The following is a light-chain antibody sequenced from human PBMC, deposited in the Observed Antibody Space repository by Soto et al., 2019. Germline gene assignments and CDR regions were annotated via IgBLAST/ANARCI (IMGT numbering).Light chain of an antibody. J-gene: IGKJ1*01. CDR3: QQYHGYSRT. V-gene: IGKV1-9*01. CDR2: GAS. Sequence: DIQMTQSPSSLSASVGDRVTITCRASQGISSYLGWYQQKPGKAPKLLIYGASTLQSGVPSRFSGSGSGTEFTLTIRSLQPGDFATYYCQQYHGYSRTFGQGTKVDIK. CDR1: QGISSY.